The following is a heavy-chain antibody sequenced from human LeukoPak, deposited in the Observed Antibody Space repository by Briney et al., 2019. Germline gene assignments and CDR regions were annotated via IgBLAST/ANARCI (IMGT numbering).Heavy chain of an antibody. Sequence: ASVKVSCKASGYTFTGYYMHWVRQAPGQGLERMGWINPDSGGTNYAQKFQGRVTMTRDTSISTAYMELSRLRSDDTAVYYCAREWEVVPGDYWGQGTLVTVSS. J-gene: IGHJ4*02. CDR2: INPDSGGT. CDR3: AREWEVVPGDY. V-gene: IGHV1-2*02. D-gene: IGHD1-26*01. CDR1: GYTFTGYY.